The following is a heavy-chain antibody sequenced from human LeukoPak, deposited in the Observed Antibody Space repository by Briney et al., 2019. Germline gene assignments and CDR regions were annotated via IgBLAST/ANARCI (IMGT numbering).Heavy chain of an antibody. CDR2: IIPILGIA. D-gene: IGHD3-22*01. J-gene: IGHJ4*02. Sequence: PVKVSCKASGGTFSSYTISWVRQAPGQGLEWMGRIIPILGIANYAQKFQGRVTITADKSTSTAYMELSSLRSEDTAVYYCARDQHWGLYDSKTFDYWGQGTLVTVSS. V-gene: IGHV1-69*04. CDR3: ARDQHWGLYDSKTFDY. CDR1: GGTFSSYT.